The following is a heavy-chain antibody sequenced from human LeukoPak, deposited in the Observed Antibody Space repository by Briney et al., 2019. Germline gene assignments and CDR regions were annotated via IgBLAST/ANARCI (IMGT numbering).Heavy chain of an antibody. CDR2: IWFDGSNK. J-gene: IGHJ6*02. V-gene: IGHV3-33*06. Sequence: GRSLRLSCTASGFTFSSYGMHWVRQAPGKGLEWVAVIWFDGSNKYYEDSVKGRPTISRDNSKSTLYLQMNSLRAEDTAVYYCAKAVAATGHYYFGMDVWGQGTTVTVSS. D-gene: IGHD6-19*01. CDR1: GFTFSSYG. CDR3: AKAVAATGHYYFGMDV.